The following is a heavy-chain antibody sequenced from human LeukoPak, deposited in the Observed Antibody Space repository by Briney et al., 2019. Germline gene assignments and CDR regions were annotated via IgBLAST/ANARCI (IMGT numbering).Heavy chain of an antibody. V-gene: IGHV1-2*02. CDR1: GYTFTDYY. CDR2: INPNNGGT. Sequence: ASVKVSCKASGYTFTDYYLHWVRQAPGQGLEWMAWINPNNGGTNFAQKFQGRVTMTRDTSIATAYMELSRLTSDDTAVYYCARGSRVYIGSWYPFDYWGQGTLVTVSS. CDR3: ARGSRVYIGSWYPFDY. D-gene: IGHD6-13*01. J-gene: IGHJ4*02.